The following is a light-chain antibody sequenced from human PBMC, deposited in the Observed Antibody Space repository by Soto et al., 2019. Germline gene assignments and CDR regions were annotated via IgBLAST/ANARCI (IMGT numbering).Light chain of an antibody. CDR2: DNN. CDR3: GTWDSSLSAGGV. CDR1: SSNIGNNY. Sequence: QSALTQPPSVSAAPGQKVTISCSGSSSNIGNNYVSWYQQLPGTAPKLLIYDNNKRPSGIPDRFSGSKSGTSATLGITGLQTGDEADYYCGTWDSSLSAGGVFGTGTKVTVL. J-gene: IGLJ1*01. V-gene: IGLV1-51*01.